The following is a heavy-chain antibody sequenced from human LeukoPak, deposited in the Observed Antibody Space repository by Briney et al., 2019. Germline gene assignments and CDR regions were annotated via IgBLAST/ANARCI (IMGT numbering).Heavy chain of an antibody. CDR1: GFTFSSYS. CDR2: IKQDGSEK. J-gene: IGHJ4*02. D-gene: IGHD2-2*01. V-gene: IGHV3-7*01. Sequence: GGSLRLSCAASGFTFSSYSMNWVRQAPGKGLEWVANIKQDGSEKYHVDSVKGRFTISRDNAKNSLYLQMDSLRVEDTAVYYCARGRECSGTGCYLPGIYWGQGILVTVSS. CDR3: ARGRECSGTGCYLPGIY.